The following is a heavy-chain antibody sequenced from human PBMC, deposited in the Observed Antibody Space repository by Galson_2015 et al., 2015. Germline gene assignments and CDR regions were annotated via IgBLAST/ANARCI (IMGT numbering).Heavy chain of an antibody. CDR1: GGSLTGYY. Sequence: ETVSLTCAVSGGSLTGYYWAWIRQPPVKGLEWIGDINQSGTTYYNPSLHSRVTTSIDTSNNQFSLKLTTMGAADTAVYYCAGLDDFWSGYPHFDYWGQGALVTVSS. V-gene: IGHV4-34*01. CDR2: INQSGTT. CDR3: AGLDDFWSGYPHFDY. D-gene: IGHD3-3*01. J-gene: IGHJ4*02.